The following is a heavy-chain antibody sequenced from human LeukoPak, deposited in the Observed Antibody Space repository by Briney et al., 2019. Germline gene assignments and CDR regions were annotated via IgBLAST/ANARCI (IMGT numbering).Heavy chain of an antibody. CDR1: GGTFSSYA. D-gene: IGHD3-22*01. J-gene: IGHJ3*02. Sequence: TSVKVSCKASGGTFSSYAISWVRQAPGQGLEWMGRIIPIFGTANYAQKFQGRVTITTDESTSTAYMELSSLRSEDTAVYYCAVVIADAFDIWGQGTMVTVSS. V-gene: IGHV1-69*05. CDR2: IIPIFGTA. CDR3: AVVIADAFDI.